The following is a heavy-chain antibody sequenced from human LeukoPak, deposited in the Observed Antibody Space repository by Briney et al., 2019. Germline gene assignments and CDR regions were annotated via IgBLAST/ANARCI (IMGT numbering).Heavy chain of an antibody. CDR3: ARRPRWYCSGGSCYHFDY. D-gene: IGHD2-15*01. CDR1: GGSFSGYY. V-gene: IGHV4-34*01. CDR2: INHSGST. Sequence: SETLSLTCAVYGGSFSGYYWSWIRQPPGKGLEWIGEINHSGSTNYNPSLKSRVTISVDTSKNQFSLELSSVTAADTAVYYCARRPRWYCSGGSCYHFDYWGQGTLVTVSS. J-gene: IGHJ4*02.